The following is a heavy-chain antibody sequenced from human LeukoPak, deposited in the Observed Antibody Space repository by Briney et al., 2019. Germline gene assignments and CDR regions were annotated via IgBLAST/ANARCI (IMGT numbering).Heavy chain of an antibody. CDR2: INAGNGNT. CDR3: ARDQGEYCSGGSCYSAVAYYFDY. CDR1: GYTFTSYA. J-gene: IGHJ4*02. Sequence: ASVKVSCKASGYTFTSYAMHWVRQAPGQRLEWMGWINAGNGNTKYSQKFQGRVTITRDTSASTAHMELSSLRSEDTAVYYCARDQGEYCSGGSCYSAVAYYFDYWGQGTLVTVSS. V-gene: IGHV1-3*01. D-gene: IGHD2-15*01.